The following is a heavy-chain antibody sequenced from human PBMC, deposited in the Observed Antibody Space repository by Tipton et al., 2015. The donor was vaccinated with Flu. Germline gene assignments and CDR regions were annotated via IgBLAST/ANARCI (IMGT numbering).Heavy chain of an antibody. CDR2: IYYSGST. CDR1: GGSISCYY. D-gene: IGHD6-13*01. J-gene: IGHJ4*02. CDR3: ARGRGIAAASPCDY. V-gene: IGHV4-59*01. Sequence: TLSLTCTVSGGSISCYYWSWIRQPPGKGLEWIGYIYYSGSTNYNPSLKSRVTISVDTSKNQFSLKLSSVTAADTAVYYCARGRGIAAASPCDYWGQGTLVTVSS.